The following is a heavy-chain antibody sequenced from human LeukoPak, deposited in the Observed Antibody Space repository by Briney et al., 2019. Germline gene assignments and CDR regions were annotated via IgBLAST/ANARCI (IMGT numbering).Heavy chain of an antibody. Sequence: ASVKASCKASGYTFTSYYMHWVRQAPGQGLEWMGIINPSGGSTSYAQKFQGRVTMTRDTSTSTVYMELSSLRSEDTAVYYCARGGGEYQPLYYFDYWGQGTLVTVSS. CDR1: GYTFTSYY. CDR3: ARGGGEYQPLYYFDY. J-gene: IGHJ4*02. D-gene: IGHD2-2*01. CDR2: INPSGGST. V-gene: IGHV1-46*01.